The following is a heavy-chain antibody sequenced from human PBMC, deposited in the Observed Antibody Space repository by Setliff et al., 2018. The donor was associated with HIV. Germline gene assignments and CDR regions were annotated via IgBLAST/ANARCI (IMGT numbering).Heavy chain of an antibody. J-gene: IGHJ4*02. CDR2: IYTSGST. CDR3: AKTIGRYFDIFDN. V-gene: IGHV4-61*02. CDR1: GGSISSGSYY. Sequence: SETLSLTCTVSGGSISSGSYYWSWIRQPAGKGLEWIGRIYTSGSTNYNPSLKGRVTISVDTSKNQFSLKLRSVTAADTAVYYCAKTIGRYFDIFDNWGQGTLVTVSS. D-gene: IGHD3-9*01.